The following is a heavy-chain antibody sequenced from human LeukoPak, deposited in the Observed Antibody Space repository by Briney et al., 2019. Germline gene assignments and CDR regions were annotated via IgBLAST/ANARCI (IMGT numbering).Heavy chain of an antibody. CDR1: GFTFSGYA. CDR2: ITGSGGST. V-gene: IGHV3-23*01. CDR3: AKQDSYSSGPGY. D-gene: IGHD6-19*01. Sequence: GGSLRLSCAASGFTFSGYAMTWDRQAPGKGLEWVSAITGSGGSTYYADSVKGRFTISRDNSENTLYLQMNSLRAEDTAVYYCAKQDSYSSGPGYWGQGTLVTVSS. J-gene: IGHJ4*02.